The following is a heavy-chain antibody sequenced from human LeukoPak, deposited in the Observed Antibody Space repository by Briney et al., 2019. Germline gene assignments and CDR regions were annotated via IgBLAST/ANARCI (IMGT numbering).Heavy chain of an antibody. CDR1: GFTFSSYG. V-gene: IGHV3-30*03. D-gene: IGHD3-10*01. CDR3: AVAYYYGSGDAFDI. J-gene: IGHJ3*02. CDR2: TSYDGSNE. Sequence: PGGSLRLSRVAPGFTFSSYGMHWVRQAPGEGLEWVAVTSYDGSNEYYRESVKGRVTISRDNAKNSLYLQMNSLRAEDTAVYYCAVAYYYGSGDAFDIWGQGTKVTVSS.